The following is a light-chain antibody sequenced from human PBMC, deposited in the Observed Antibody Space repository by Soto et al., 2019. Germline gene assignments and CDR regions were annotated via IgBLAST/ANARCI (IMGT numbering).Light chain of an antibody. J-gene: IGKJ1*01. V-gene: IGKV1-27*01. Sequence: DIQMTQSPSSLSASVGDRVTITCRASQGIRNNLAWYQQKPGKVPQLLIYGASTLQSGVPSRFSGSRSGTDFTLTISSLQPEDVATYYCQKYDSAPLTFGQGTKVEFK. CDR1: QGIRNN. CDR3: QKYDSAPLT. CDR2: GAS.